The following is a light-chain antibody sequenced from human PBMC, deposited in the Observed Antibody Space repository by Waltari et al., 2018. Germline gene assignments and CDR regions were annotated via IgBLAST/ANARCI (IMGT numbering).Light chain of an antibody. CDR1: QRISSY. J-gene: IGKJ4*01. CDR2: AAS. Sequence: DIQMTQSTSSLSASVGYRVTITCRASQRISSYLNWYQQKPGKAPKLLIYAASSLQSGVPSRFSGSGSGTDFTLTISSLQPEDFATYYCQQSYSTPTFGGGTKVEIK. CDR3: QQSYSTPT. V-gene: IGKV1-39*01.